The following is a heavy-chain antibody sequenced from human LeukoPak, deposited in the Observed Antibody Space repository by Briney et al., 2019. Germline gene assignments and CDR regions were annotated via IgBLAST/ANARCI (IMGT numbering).Heavy chain of an antibody. CDR1: GFTFSSYA. CDR2: ISGSGGST. J-gene: IGHJ5*02. CDR3: AKGGSTNSNNCFDP. D-gene: IGHD2-2*01. V-gene: IGHV3-23*01. Sequence: GGSLRLSCAASGFTFSSYAMTWVRQAPGKGLEWVSGISGSGGSTYYADSVKGRLTMSRDNSKNTLYLQMNSLRAEDTAVYYCAKGGSTNSNNCFDPWGQGTLVTVSS.